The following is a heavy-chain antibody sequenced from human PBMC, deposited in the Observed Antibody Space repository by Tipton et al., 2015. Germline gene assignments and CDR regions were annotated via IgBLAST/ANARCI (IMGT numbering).Heavy chain of an antibody. CDR3: GRSTGNYYGGNY. Sequence: SLRLSCVASGFTFRRYWMSWVRQAPGKGLEWVANIKEDGSEKHYVDCVKGRFTISRGKVKKSLYLQMNSLRAEDTAVYYCGRSTGNYYGGNYWGQGTLVTVSS. CDR2: IKEDGSEK. CDR1: GFTFRRYW. J-gene: IGHJ4*02. V-gene: IGHV3-7*01. D-gene: IGHD1-26*01.